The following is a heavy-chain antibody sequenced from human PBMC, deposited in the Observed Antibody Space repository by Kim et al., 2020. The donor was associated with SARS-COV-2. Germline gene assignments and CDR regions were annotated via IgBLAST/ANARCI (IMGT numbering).Heavy chain of an antibody. CDR3: ARDQENRLWFGKLEFWFDP. CDR2: IYYSGST. Sequence: SETLSLTCTVSGGSISSSSYYWGWIHQPPGKGLEWIGSIYYSGSTYYNPSLKSRVTISVDTSKNQFSLKLSSVTAADTAVYYCARDQENRLWFGKLEFWFDPWGQGTLVTVSS. J-gene: IGHJ5*02. V-gene: IGHV4-39*07. D-gene: IGHD3-10*01. CDR1: GGSISSSSYY.